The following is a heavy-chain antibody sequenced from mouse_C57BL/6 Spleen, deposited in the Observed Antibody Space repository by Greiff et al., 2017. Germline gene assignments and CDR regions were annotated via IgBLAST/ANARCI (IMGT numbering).Heavy chain of an antibody. V-gene: IGHV1-15*01. CDR3: TRSEGSSSYYAMDY. Sequence: VKLMESGAELVRPGASVTLSCKASGYTFTDYEMHWVKQTPVHGLEWIGAIDPETGGTAYNQKFKGKAILTADKSSSTAYMELRSLTSEDSAVYYCTRSEGSSSYYAMDYWGQGTSVTVSS. J-gene: IGHJ4*01. CDR1: GYTFTDYE. CDR2: IDPETGGT. D-gene: IGHD1-1*01.